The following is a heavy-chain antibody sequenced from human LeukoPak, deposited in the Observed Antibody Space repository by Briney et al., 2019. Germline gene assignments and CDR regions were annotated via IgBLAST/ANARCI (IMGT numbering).Heavy chain of an antibody. D-gene: IGHD3-22*01. CDR2: ISAYNGNT. CDR3: ARVWAPPTYDSSGYYCDY. CDR1: GYTFTSYG. Sequence: AASVKVSCKASGYTFTSYGIRWVRQAPGQGLEWMGWISAYNGNTNYAQKLQGRVTMTTDTPTSTAYMELRSLRSDDTAVYYCARVWAPPTYDSSGYYCDYWGQGTLVTVSS. J-gene: IGHJ4*02. V-gene: IGHV1-18*01.